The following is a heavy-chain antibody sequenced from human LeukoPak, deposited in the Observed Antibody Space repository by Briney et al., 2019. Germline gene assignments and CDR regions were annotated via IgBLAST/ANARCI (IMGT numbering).Heavy chain of an antibody. V-gene: IGHV3-7*01. J-gene: IGHJ3*02. D-gene: IGHD3-10*01. Sequence: PGGSLRLSCAASGFTFTTYYMSWARQAPGKGLEWVANIKQDGSEKYYVASVKGRFTVSRDNAKNSLYLQMSSLRAEDAAVYYCARRAYGAFGIWGQGTMVTVSS. CDR3: ARRAYGAFGI. CDR2: IKQDGSEK. CDR1: GFTFTTYY.